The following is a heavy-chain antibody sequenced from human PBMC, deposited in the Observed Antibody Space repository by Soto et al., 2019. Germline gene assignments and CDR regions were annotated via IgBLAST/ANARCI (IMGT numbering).Heavy chain of an antibody. Sequence: PSETLSLTCTVSGGSISSYYWSWIRQPPGKGLEWIGYIYYSGSTNYNPSLKSRVTISVDTSKNQFSLKLSSVTAADTAVYYCARDCPDTIAAAHHDAFDIWGQGTMVT. CDR3: ARDCPDTIAAAHHDAFDI. V-gene: IGHV4-59*01. CDR2: IYYSGST. J-gene: IGHJ3*02. D-gene: IGHD6-13*01. CDR1: GGSISSYY.